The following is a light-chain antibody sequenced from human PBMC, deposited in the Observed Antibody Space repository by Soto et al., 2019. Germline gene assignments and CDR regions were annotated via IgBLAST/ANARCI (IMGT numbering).Light chain of an antibody. CDR1: QRVSSSF. J-gene: IGKJ1*01. Sequence: EIVLTQSPGTLSLSPGERATLSCRASQRVSSSFLAWYQQKPGQAPRLLIYGASSRATGIPDRFSGSGSGTDFTLTISRLEPADFAVYYCQHYGSSSWTFGQGTKVEIK. CDR2: GAS. V-gene: IGKV3-20*01. CDR3: QHYGSSSWT.